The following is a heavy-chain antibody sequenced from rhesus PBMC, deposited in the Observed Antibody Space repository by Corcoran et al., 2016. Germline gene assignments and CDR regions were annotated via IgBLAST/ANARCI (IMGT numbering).Heavy chain of an antibody. CDR1: GGSISSSNW. CDR2: ISGSSGST. Sequence: QVQLQESGPGLVKPSETLSLTCAVSGGSISSSNWWSWIRQPPGKGLEWIGYISGSSGSTYYNPSLKSRVTIATDTAKNQVSLKLSAVTAADTAVYYWSSEDDYGYYYTAAFDFWGQGLRVTVSS. D-gene: IGHD3-9*01. J-gene: IGHJ3*01. CDR3: SSEDDYGYYYTAAFDF. V-gene: IGHV4-65*01.